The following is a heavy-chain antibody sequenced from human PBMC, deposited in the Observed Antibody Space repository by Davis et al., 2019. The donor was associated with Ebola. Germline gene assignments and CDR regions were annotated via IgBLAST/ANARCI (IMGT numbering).Heavy chain of an antibody. V-gene: IGHV3-23*01. Sequence: PGASLRLSCAASGLTFSSFAMSWVRQAPGKGLEWVAAMSANGCATSYGDSVNGPFIISRDNSKDKLFLQMNSLRAEDTAVYYCAKVEGDVGATIFWYFDLWGRGTLVTVSS. CDR1: GLTFSSFA. CDR3: AKVEGDVGATIFWYFDL. J-gene: IGHJ2*01. D-gene: IGHD5-12*01. CDR2: MSANGCAT.